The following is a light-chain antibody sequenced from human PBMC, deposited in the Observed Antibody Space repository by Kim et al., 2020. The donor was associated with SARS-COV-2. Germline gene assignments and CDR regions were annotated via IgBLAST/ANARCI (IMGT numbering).Light chain of an antibody. CDR3: AAWDDSLNGHVV. V-gene: IGLV1-44*01. CDR2: RSN. J-gene: IGLJ2*01. Sequence: QRVTITSSGSSSNIGSNAVSWYQQLPGATPKLLIYRSNERPSGVPDRFSASKSATSASLAISGLQSDDEADYYCAAWDDSLNGHVVFGGGTQLTVL. CDR1: SSNIGSNA.